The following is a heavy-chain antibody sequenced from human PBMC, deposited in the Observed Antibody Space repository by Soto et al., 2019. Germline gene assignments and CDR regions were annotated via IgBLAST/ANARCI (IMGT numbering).Heavy chain of an antibody. J-gene: IGHJ4*02. CDR2: ISYVGSNK. CDR3: ARAGRLLLDY. V-gene: IGHV3-30*03. CDR1: GFTFSSYG. Sequence: QVQLVESGGGVVQPGRSLRLSCAASGFTFSSYGMHWVRHAPGKGLEWVAVISYVGSNKYYADSVKGRFTISRDNSKNTLYLQMNSLRAEDTAVYYCARAGRLLLDYWGQGTLVTVSS.